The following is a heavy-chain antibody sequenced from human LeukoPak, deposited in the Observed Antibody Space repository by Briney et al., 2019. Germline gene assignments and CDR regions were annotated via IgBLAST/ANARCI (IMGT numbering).Heavy chain of an antibody. Sequence: GGSLRLSCAASGFTFSSYAMHWVRQAPGKGLEYVSAISSNGGSTYYANSVKGGFTISRDNSKNTLYLQMGSLRAEDMAVYYCARAGYGLPFDYWGQGTLVTVSS. CDR2: ISSNGGST. D-gene: IGHD5-18*01. V-gene: IGHV3-64*01. J-gene: IGHJ4*02. CDR3: ARAGYGLPFDY. CDR1: GFTFSSYA.